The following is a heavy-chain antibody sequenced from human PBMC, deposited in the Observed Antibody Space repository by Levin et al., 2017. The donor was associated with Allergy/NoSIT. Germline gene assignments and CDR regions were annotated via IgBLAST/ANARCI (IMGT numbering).Heavy chain of an antibody. V-gene: IGHV4-34*01. J-gene: IGHJ5*02. CDR2: INHSGST. D-gene: IGHD2-15*01. Sequence: SETLSLTCAVYGGSFSGYYWSWIRQPPGKGLEWIGEINHSGSTNYNPSLKSRVTISVDTSKNQFSLKLSSVTAADTAVYYCARVNIVVVVAATVKGPAWFDPWGQGTLVTVSS. CDR3: ARVNIVVVVAATVKGPAWFDP. CDR1: GGSFSGYY.